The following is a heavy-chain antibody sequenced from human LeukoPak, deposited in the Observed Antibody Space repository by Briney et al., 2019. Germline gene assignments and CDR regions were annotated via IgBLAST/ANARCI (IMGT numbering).Heavy chain of an antibody. Sequence: PSETLSLTCTVSGGSISSYYWGWIRQPPGKGLEWIGSIYYSGSTYYNPSLKSRVTISVDTSKNQFSLKLSSVTAADTAVYYCARQGDSGYDPFDYWGQGTLVTVSS. CDR2: IYYSGST. V-gene: IGHV4-39*01. CDR3: ARQGDSGYDPFDY. CDR1: GGSISSYY. J-gene: IGHJ4*02. D-gene: IGHD5-12*01.